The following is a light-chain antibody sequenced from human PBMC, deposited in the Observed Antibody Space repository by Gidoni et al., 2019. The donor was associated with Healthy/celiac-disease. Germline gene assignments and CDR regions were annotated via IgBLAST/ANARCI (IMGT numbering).Light chain of an antibody. CDR3: QQYNNWPLWT. CDR1: QSGSSN. CDR2: GAS. V-gene: IGKV3-15*01. J-gene: IGKJ1*01. Sequence: EIVMTQSPATLSVSPGERATLSCRASQSGSSNLAWYQQQPGQAPRLLIYGASTRATCIPARFSGSGAGTEVTLTISSLQSEDFAVYYCQQYNNWPLWTFGQGTKVEIK.